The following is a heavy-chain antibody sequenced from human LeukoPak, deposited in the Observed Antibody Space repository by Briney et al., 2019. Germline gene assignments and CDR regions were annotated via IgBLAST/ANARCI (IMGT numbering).Heavy chain of an antibody. Sequence: ASVKVSCKASGYTFASYYMHWVRQAPGQGLEWMGIINPSGGSTSYAQKFQGRVTMTRDMSTSTVYMELSSLRSDDTAVYYCAATRRSGYVIFDYWGQGTLVTVSS. V-gene: IGHV1-46*01. CDR2: INPSGGST. CDR1: GYTFASYY. CDR3: AATRRSGYVIFDY. J-gene: IGHJ4*02. D-gene: IGHD5-12*01.